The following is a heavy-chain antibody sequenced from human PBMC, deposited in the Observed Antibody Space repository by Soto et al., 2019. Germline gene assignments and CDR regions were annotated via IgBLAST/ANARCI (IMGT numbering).Heavy chain of an antibody. Sequence: ETLSLTCAVYGGSFSGYYWSWIRQPPGKGLEWIGEINHSGSTNYNPSLKSRVTISVDTSKNQFSLKLSSVTAADTAVYYCARAMRIAAAGRGWFDPWGQGTLVTVSS. CDR1: GGSFSGYY. J-gene: IGHJ5*02. CDR3: ARAMRIAAAGRGWFDP. V-gene: IGHV4-34*01. CDR2: INHSGST. D-gene: IGHD6-13*01.